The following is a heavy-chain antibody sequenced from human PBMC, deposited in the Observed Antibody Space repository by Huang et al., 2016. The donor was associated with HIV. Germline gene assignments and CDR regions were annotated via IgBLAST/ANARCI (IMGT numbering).Heavy chain of an antibody. V-gene: IGHV1-2*06. J-gene: IGHJ3*01. Sequence: QVHLVQSGADMKKPGASVTVSCKASGYKFTGYYIHWVRQAPGHGLEWMGRVNPKTGVTYYAQKFQGRVTMTTDASVTTGYMELRSLTSDDTAIYYCAIGQYTSTPNAFDLWGQGTLVTVSS. CDR1: GYKFTGYY. CDR3: AIGQYTSTPNAFDL. D-gene: IGHD2-2*02. CDR2: VNPKTGVT.